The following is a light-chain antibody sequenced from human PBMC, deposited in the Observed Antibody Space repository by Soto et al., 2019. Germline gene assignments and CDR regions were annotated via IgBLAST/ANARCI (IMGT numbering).Light chain of an antibody. Sequence: DMQMTQSTSTLSASVGDRVTITCRASQSIGDWVAWYQQKPGKAPKVLIYDVSRLESGVPSRFSGSGSGTKFTLTISSLQPDDFATYYCQQHNNSPWTFGQGTKVEIK. CDR1: QSIGDW. V-gene: IGKV1-5*01. CDR3: QQHNNSPWT. J-gene: IGKJ1*01. CDR2: DVS.